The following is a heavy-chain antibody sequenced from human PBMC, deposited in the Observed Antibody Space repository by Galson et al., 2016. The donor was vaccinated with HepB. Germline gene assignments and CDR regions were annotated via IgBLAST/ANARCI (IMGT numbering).Heavy chain of an antibody. J-gene: IGHJ2*01. CDR3: AEANSSSWYRGWWLDL. CDR1: GFTFDTYA. Sequence: SLRLSCAASGFTFDTYAMSWVRQAPGKGLEWVSSIRDRGASTYYADSVKGRFTISRDNSKNTMYLQMNSLRAEDTAVYYCAEANSSSWYRGWWLDLWGRGTLVTVSS. CDR2: IRDRGAST. V-gene: IGHV3-23*01. D-gene: IGHD6-13*01.